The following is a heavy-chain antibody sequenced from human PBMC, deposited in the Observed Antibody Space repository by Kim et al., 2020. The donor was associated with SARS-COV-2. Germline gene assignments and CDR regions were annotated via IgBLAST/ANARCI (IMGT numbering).Heavy chain of an antibody. CDR2: INPDSGGT. J-gene: IGHJ5*01. Sequence: ASVKVSCKASGFTLTDYYMHWVRQAPGQGLEWIGWINPDSGGTNYAQKFQGRVXVTRDTSINTLYMXLNRLTSDDTAAYYCARXVXHSNSYDCWGQGTLVTVSS. D-gene: IGHD2-21*01. CDR3: ARXVXHSNSYDC. CDR1: GFTLTDYY. V-gene: IGHV1-2*02.